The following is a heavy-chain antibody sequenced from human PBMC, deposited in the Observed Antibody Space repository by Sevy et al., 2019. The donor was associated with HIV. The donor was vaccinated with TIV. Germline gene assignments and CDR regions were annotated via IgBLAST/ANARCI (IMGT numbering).Heavy chain of an antibody. D-gene: IGHD6-13*01. J-gene: IGHJ5*02. CDR3: AGGKVRRDGNSWRGLDP. Sequence: GGSLRLSCAASGFTFDDYGMSWVRQAPGKGLEWVSGINWNGGRIGYADSVKGRFTISRDNTKNSLYLQMNSLRAEDTALYHGAGGKVRRDGNSWRGLDPWGQGTLVTVSS. V-gene: IGHV3-20*01. CDR2: INWNGGRI. CDR1: GFTFDDYG.